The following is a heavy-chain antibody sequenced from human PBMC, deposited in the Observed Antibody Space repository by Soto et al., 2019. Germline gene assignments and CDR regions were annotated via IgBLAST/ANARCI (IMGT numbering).Heavy chain of an antibody. Sequence: EVQLLESGGGLVQPGASLRLSCAASGFTFSSYAMSWVRQTPGKGLKWVSSVSGSGGSAYHADSVQGRFTISRDNSQNTLYLHRNSLRAEDTAIYYCAKGYCSTTTCSRGHFDYWGQGTLVTVSS. CDR3: AKGYCSTTTCSRGHFDY. V-gene: IGHV3-23*01. J-gene: IGHJ4*02. CDR1: GFTFSSYA. CDR2: VSGSGGSA. D-gene: IGHD2-2*01.